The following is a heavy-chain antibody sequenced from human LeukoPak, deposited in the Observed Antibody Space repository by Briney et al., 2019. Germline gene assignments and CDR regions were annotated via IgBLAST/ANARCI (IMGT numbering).Heavy chain of an antibody. CDR3: ASRRSIAGATTSPHFDY. D-gene: IGHD1-26*01. CDR2: INHSGST. J-gene: IGHJ4*02. V-gene: IGHV4-34*01. CDR1: GGSFSGYY. Sequence: SETLSLTCAVYGGSFSGYYWSWIRQPPGKGLEWIGEINHSGSTNYNPSLKSRVTISVDTSKNQFSLKLSSVTAADTAVYYCASRRSIAGATTSPHFDYWGQGTLVTVSS.